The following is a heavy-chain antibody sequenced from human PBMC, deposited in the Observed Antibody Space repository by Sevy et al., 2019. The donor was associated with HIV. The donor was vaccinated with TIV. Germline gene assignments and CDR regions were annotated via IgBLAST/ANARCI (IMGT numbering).Heavy chain of an antibody. V-gene: IGHV3-74*01. J-gene: IGHJ6*02. CDR2: INSDGSST. Sequence: GGSLRLSCAASGFTFSSYWMHWVRQAPGKGLVWVSRINSDGSSTSYADSVKGRFTISRDNAKNRLYLQMNSLRAEDTAVYYCARGQYCSSTSCSDYYYYGMDVWGQGTTVTVSS. CDR1: GFTFSSYW. CDR3: ARGQYCSSTSCSDYYYYGMDV. D-gene: IGHD2-2*01.